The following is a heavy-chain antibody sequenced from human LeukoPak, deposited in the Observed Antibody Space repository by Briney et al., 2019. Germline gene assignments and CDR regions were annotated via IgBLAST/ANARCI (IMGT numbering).Heavy chain of an antibody. J-gene: IGHJ5*02. CDR3: ARGDFWSGYYKEGNWFDP. Sequence: SETLSLTCTVSGGSISSYYWSWIRQPPGKGLEWIGYIYYSGSTNYNPSPKSRVTISVDTSKNQFSLKLSSVTAADTAVYYCARGDFWSGYYKEGNWFDPWGQGTLVTVSS. D-gene: IGHD3-3*01. CDR2: IYYSGST. CDR1: GGSISSYY. V-gene: IGHV4-59*01.